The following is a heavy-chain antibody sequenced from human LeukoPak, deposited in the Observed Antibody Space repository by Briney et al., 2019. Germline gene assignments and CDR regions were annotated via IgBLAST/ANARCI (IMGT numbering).Heavy chain of an antibody. V-gene: IGHV4-59*01. Sequence: SETLSLTCTVSGGSISSYYWSWIRQPPGKGLEWIGYIYYSGSTNYNPSLKSRVTISVDTSKNQFSLKLSSVTAADTAVYYCTRVNDWFDPWGQGTLVTVSS. CDR2: IYYSGST. CDR3: TRVNDWFDP. D-gene: IGHD4-23*01. CDR1: GGSISSYY. J-gene: IGHJ5*02.